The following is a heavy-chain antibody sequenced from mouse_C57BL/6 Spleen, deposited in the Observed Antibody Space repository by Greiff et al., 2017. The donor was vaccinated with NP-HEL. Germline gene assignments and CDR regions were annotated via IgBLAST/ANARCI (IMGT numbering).Heavy chain of an antibody. CDR1: GYTFTSYW. CDR3: ARLDGYYAYFDY. CDR2: IYPSDSET. V-gene: IGHV1-61*01. D-gene: IGHD2-3*01. J-gene: IGHJ2*01. Sequence: QVQLQQPGAELVRPGSSVKLSCKASGYTFTSYWMDWVKQRPGQGLEWIGNIYPSDSETHYNHKFKDKATLTVDKSSSTAYMQLSSLTSEDSAVYYCARLDGYYAYFDYWGQGTTLTVSS.